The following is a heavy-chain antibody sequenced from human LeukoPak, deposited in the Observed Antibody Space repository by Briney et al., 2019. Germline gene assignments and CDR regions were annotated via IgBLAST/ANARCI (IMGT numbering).Heavy chain of an antibody. Sequence: SETLSLTCAVYGGSFSGYYWSWIRQPPGKGLEWIGEINHSGSTNYNPSLKSRVTISVDTSKNQFSLKLSSVTAADTAVYYCVGTAYNDFWSGRPGYFDYWGQGALVTVSS. J-gene: IGHJ4*02. D-gene: IGHD3-3*01. V-gene: IGHV4-34*01. CDR2: INHSGST. CDR3: VGTAYNDFWSGRPGYFDY. CDR1: GGSFSGYY.